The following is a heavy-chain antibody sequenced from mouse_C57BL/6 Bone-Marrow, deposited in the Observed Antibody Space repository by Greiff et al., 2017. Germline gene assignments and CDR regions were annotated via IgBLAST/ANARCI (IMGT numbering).Heavy chain of an antibody. V-gene: IGHV7-3*01. J-gene: IGHJ2*01. CDR2: IRNKANGYTT. Sequence: EVQLVESGGGLVQPGGSLSLSCAASGFTFTDYYMSWVRQPPGKALEWLGFIRNKANGYTTEYSASVKGRFTISRDNSQSILYLQMNALRAEGSATYYCARDTPDGYYPYWGQGTTLTVSS. CDR1: GFTFTDYY. CDR3: ARDTPDGYYPY. D-gene: IGHD2-3*01.